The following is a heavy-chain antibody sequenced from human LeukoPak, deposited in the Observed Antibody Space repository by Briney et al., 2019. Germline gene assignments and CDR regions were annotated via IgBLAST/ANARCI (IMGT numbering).Heavy chain of an antibody. V-gene: IGHV3-23*01. J-gene: IGHJ5*01. CDR1: GFTFSSCA. CDR2: ISGSGRTT. CDR3: AKQVGVDINCFDS. D-gene: IGHD1-26*01. Sequence: GGSLRPSCAASGFTFSSCAVTWVRQAPGKGLEWVSIISGSGRTTFYADSVKGRFTISRDNSKNTVYLQMDSLRAEDTAVYYCAKQVGVDINCFDSWGQGTLVTVSS.